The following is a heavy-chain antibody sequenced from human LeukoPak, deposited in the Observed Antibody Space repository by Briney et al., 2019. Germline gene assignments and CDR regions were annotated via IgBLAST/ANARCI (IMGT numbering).Heavy chain of an antibody. Sequence: GTSLRLSCAASGFTFSSYAMSWVRQAPGKGLEWVSAISGSGGSTYYADSVKGRFTISRDNSKNTLYLQMNSLRAEDTAVYYCAKEARSIAAAAYYFDYWGQGTLVTVSS. D-gene: IGHD6-13*01. J-gene: IGHJ4*02. CDR1: GFTFSSYA. CDR3: AKEARSIAAAAYYFDY. CDR2: ISGSGGST. V-gene: IGHV3-23*01.